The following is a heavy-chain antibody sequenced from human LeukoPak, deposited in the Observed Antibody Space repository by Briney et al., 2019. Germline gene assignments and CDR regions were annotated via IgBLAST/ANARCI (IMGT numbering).Heavy chain of an antibody. Sequence: SETLSLTCAVYGGSFSGYYWSWIRQPPGKGLEWIGEINHSGSTNYNPSLKSRVTISVDTSKNQFSLKLSSVTVADTAVYYCAREYSSSCFDYWGQGTLVTVSS. CDR3: AREYSSSCFDY. CDR2: INHSGST. D-gene: IGHD6-13*01. V-gene: IGHV4-34*01. J-gene: IGHJ4*02. CDR1: GGSFSGYY.